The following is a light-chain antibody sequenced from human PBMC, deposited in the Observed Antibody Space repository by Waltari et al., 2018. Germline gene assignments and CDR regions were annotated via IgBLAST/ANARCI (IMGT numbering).Light chain of an antibody. CDR2: NNY. V-gene: IGLV1-44*01. CDR3: ATWDDSLKGFV. J-gene: IGLJ1*01. CDR1: SSDIGSNT. Sequence: QSVLTQPPSASGTPGQRVTISCSGRSSDIGSNTVNWYQHLPGTAPRLPLYNNYYRPSGVPDRFSGSKSGTSASLAISGLQSEDEAVFYCATWDDSLKGFVFGSGTKVTVL.